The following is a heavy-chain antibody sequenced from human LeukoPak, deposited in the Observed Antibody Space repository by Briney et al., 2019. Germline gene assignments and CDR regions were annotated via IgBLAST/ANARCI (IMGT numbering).Heavy chain of an antibody. CDR3: ARQKYYYDFWSGYYY. D-gene: IGHD3-3*01. Sequence: GESLKISCKGSGYSFSTYCISWVRQMPGKGLEWMGIIYPRDSDTRYSPSFQGQVTISADKSISTAYLQWSSLKASDTAMYYCARQKYYYDFWSGYYYWGQGTLVTVSS. CDR2: IYPRDSDT. V-gene: IGHV5-51*01. CDR1: GYSFSTYC. J-gene: IGHJ4*02.